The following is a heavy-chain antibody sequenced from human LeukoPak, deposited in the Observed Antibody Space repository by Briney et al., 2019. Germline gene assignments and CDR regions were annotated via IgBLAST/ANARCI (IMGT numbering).Heavy chain of an antibody. J-gene: IGHJ5*02. CDR2: IYTSGNT. CDR3: AGEVGGSWFDP. CDR1: GGSISSGSHY. D-gene: IGHD1-26*01. V-gene: IGHV4-61*02. Sequence: SETLSLTCTVSGGSISSGSHYWSWIRQPAGKGLEWIGRIYTSGNTNYNPSLKSRVTVSLDTSKNQFSLNLSSVTAADTAVYYCAGEVGGSWFDPWGLGTLVTVSS.